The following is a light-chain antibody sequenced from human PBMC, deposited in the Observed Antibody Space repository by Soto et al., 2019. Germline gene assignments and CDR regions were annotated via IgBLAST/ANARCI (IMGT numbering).Light chain of an antibody. CDR3: QAWGTGIWV. Sequence: QLVLTQSPSASASLGASVKLTCTLSSGHSSYAIAWHQQQPEKGPRFLMKFKSDGSHSKGDGIPDRFSGSSSGAERYLTISSLQSEDEADYYCQAWGTGIWVFGGGTKLTVL. J-gene: IGLJ3*02. CDR1: SGHSSYA. V-gene: IGLV4-69*01. CDR2: FKSDGSH.